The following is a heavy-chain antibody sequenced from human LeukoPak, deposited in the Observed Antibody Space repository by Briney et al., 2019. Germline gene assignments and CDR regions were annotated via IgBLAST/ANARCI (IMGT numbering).Heavy chain of an antibody. CDR1: GYTFTSYG. D-gene: IGHD3-22*01. CDR3: ARGDYYDSSGVIDP. V-gene: IGHV1-18*01. CDR2: ISAYNGNT. J-gene: IGHJ5*02. Sequence: ASVTVSCKASGYTFTSYGISWVRQAPGQGLEWMGWISAYNGNTNYAQKLQGRVTMTTDTSTSTAYMELRSLRSDDTAVYYCARGDYYDSSGVIDPWGQGTLVTVSS.